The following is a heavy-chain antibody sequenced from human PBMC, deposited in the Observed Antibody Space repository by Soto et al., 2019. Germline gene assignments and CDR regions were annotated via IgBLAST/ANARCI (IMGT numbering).Heavy chain of an antibody. V-gene: IGHV4-31*11. Sequence: PXETLSLTCAVSGCSISSGGYYWSWIRQHPGKGLEWIGYIYYSGSTYYNPSLKSRVTISVDTSKNQFSLRLSSVTAADTAVYYCARDAVVVPAANHYYYGMDVWGQGTTVTVSS. J-gene: IGHJ6*02. D-gene: IGHD2-2*01. CDR2: IYYSGST. CDR1: GCSISSGGYY. CDR3: ARDAVVVPAANHYYYGMDV.